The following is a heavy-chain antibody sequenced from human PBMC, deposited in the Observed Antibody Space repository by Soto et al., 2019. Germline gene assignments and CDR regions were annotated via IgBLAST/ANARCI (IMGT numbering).Heavy chain of an antibody. CDR3: AKEMYPRTVLDSSSPWGDY. CDR2: VSYDGSHK. Sequence: QVQLVQSGGGEIQPGTSLRLSCAASGITFTTYGMHWVRQTPGKGLEWVAVVSYDGSHKYYADSVKGRFTISRDDSKNTLYLQMNSLRVEDTAVYYCAKEMYPRTVLDSSSPWGDYWGQGTLVTVSS. CDR1: GITFTTYG. V-gene: IGHV3-30*18. J-gene: IGHJ4*02. D-gene: IGHD6-6*01.